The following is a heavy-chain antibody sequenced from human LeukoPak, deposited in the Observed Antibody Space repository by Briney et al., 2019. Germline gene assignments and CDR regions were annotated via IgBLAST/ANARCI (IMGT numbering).Heavy chain of an antibody. CDR3: ARGFYWNFDY. CDR2: IYYSGST. J-gene: IGHJ4*02. Sequence: PSETLSLTCTVSGGSISSSHWNWIRQSSGKGLEWIGYIYYSGSTKYNPSLESRVTISLDTSKNQFSLKMRSMTAADTAVYYCARGFYWNFDYWGQGTLVTVSS. D-gene: IGHD1-1*01. V-gene: IGHV4-59*01. CDR1: GGSISSSH.